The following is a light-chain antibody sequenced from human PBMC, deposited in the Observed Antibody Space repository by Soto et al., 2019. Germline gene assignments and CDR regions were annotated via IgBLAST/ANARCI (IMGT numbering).Light chain of an antibody. CDR3: QQSHFYWT. V-gene: IGKV1-5*03. CDR2: KAS. J-gene: IGKJ1*01. Sequence: DIKMTQSPSTLPASVGDRVTITCRASQTIGDWLAWYQQKPGKVPKLLIYKASTVEGGVPSRFSGSGSGTEFTLTISSLQPDDFATDYCQQSHFYWTFGQGTKVEIK. CDR1: QTIGDW.